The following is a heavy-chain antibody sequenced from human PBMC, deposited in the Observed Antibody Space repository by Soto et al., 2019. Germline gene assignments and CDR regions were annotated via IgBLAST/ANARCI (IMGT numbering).Heavy chain of an antibody. Sequence: QVQLQESGPGLVKPSQTLSLTCIVSGGSINSHDHYWSWIRQLPGKGLEWIGHIYRSGSTSYNPSLKSRLAISIDTSQNQFSLSLSSVTVADTAVYFCARDKGGELLKGSGIDVWGQGTTVTVSS. J-gene: IGHJ6*02. CDR2: IYRSGST. CDR1: GGSINSHDHY. V-gene: IGHV4-31*03. CDR3: ARDKGGELLKGSGIDV. D-gene: IGHD1-26*01.